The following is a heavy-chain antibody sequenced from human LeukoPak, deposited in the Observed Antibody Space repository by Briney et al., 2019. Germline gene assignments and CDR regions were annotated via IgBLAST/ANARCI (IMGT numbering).Heavy chain of an antibody. D-gene: IGHD3-3*01. V-gene: IGHV4-59*08. CDR3: ARAAPESGYFGY. CDR1: GGSISSYY. CDR2: IYYSGGT. J-gene: IGHJ4*02. Sequence: SETLSLTCTVSGGSISSYYWSWIRQPPGKGLEWIGYIYYSGGTNYNPSLKSRVTISVDRSKNQVALKLSSVTAADTAVYYCARAAPESGYFGYWGQGTLVTVSS.